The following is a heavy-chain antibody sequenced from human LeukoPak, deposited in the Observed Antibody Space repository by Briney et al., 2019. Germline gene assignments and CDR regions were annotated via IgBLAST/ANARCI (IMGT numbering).Heavy chain of an antibody. Sequence: AETLTLTCTVSGVSIINYHWSWIRQPAGKGLEWIGYIHSSGATDYSPSIKSRVTISLDKSKSHFSLKLSYVNAADTAIYYCAREDSAAFCYSANSFGFDYWGQGTLVTVSS. CDR3: AREDSAAFCYSANSFGFDY. V-gene: IGHV4-4*08. CDR2: IHSSGAT. J-gene: IGHJ4*02. D-gene: IGHD2/OR15-2a*01. CDR1: GVSIINYH.